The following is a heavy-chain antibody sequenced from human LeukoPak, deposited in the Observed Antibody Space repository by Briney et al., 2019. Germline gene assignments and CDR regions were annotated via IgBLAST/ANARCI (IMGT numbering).Heavy chain of an antibody. D-gene: IGHD6-6*01. V-gene: IGHV4-4*07. CDR3: ARESVWQGIAARGYYYYYTDV. Sequence: SETLSLTCTVSGGSISSYYWSWIRQPAGKGLEWFGRIYTSGSTNYNPSLESRVTISVDKSKNQFPLKLSSVTAADTAVYYCARESVWQGIAARGYYYYYTDVWGKGTTVTVSS. J-gene: IGHJ6*03. CDR1: GGSISSYY. CDR2: IYTSGST.